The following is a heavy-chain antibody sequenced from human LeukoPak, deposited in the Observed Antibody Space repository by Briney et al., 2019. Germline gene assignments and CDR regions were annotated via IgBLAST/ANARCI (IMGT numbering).Heavy chain of an antibody. CDR3: ASDSAGNAY. CDR1: GVTFSTYW. CDR2: IKQDCSEK. V-gene: IGHV3-7*01. J-gene: IGHJ4*02. Sequence: GGSLRLSCAASGVTFSTYWMSCGRQAPGKGLEWVGNIKQDCSEKYYVDSVKGRFTISRDNAKNSLYLQMSSLRADDTAMYYCASDSAGNAYWGQGTLVTVSS. D-gene: IGHD6-13*01.